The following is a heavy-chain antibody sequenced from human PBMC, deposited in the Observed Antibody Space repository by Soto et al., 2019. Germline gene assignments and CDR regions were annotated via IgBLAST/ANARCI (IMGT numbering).Heavy chain of an antibody. CDR3: AKSHYYGSGSLDY. CDR2: ISGSGGST. J-gene: IGHJ4*02. Sequence: EVQLLESGGGLVQPGGSLRLSCAASGFTFGSYAMSWVRQAPGQGLEWVSAISGSGGSTYYAASVKGRFTISRDNSKNTLYLQMNSLRAEDTAVYYCAKSHYYGSGSLDYWGQGILVTVSS. D-gene: IGHD3-10*01. V-gene: IGHV3-23*01. CDR1: GFTFGSYA.